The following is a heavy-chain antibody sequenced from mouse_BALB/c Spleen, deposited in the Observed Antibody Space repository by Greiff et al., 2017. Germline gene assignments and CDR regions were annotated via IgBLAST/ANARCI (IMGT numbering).Heavy chain of an antibody. CDR1: GFNIKDYY. CDR2: IDPENGDT. D-gene: IGHD2-2*01. V-gene: IGHV14-4*02. Sequence: VQLQQSGAELVRSGASVKLSCTASGFNIKDYYMHWVKQRPEQGLEWIGWIDPENGDTEYAPKFQGKATMTADTSSNTAYLQLSSLTSEDTAVYYCAREDYGYDYWGQGTTLTVSS. CDR3: AREDYGYDY. J-gene: IGHJ2*01.